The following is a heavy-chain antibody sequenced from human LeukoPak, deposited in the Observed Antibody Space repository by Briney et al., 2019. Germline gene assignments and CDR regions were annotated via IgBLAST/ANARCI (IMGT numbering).Heavy chain of an antibody. Sequence: GGSLRLSCAASGFTFSTYGIHWVRQAPGKGLEWVSYISSSGSTIYYADSVKGRFTISRDNAKNSLYLQMNSLRVEDTAVYYCARRDDYNYHYYYMDVWGKGTTVTVSS. CDR1: GFTFSTYG. CDR2: ISSSGSTI. D-gene: IGHD5-24*01. V-gene: IGHV3-48*04. CDR3: ARRDDYNYHYYYMDV. J-gene: IGHJ6*03.